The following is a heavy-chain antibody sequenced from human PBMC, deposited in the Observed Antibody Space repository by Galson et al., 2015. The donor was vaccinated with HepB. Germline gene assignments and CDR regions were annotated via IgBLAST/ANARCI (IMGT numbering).Heavy chain of an antibody. D-gene: IGHD1-7*01. CDR3: ARGSLAITGTTFWFDP. CDR2: INPSGGST. CDR1: GYTFTSYY. V-gene: IGHV1-46*01. Sequence: SVKVSCKASGYTFTSYYMHWVRQAPGQGLEWMGIINPSGGSTSYAQKFQGRVTMTRDTSTSTVYMELSSLRSEDTAVYYCARGSLAITGTTFWFDPWGQGTLVTVSS. J-gene: IGHJ5*02.